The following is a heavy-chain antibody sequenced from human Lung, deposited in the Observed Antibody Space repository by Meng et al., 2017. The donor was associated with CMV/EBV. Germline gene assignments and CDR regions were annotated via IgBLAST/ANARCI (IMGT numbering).Heavy chain of an antibody. J-gene: IGHJ4*02. CDR1: GVSISSNIR. CDR3: ARGKQDAWELLAY. Sequence: HVQLLESGPGRVKPSGTLSLPCGVSGVSISSNIRWTWVRQPPGKGLEWIGDIDDSGSTNYNPSLNSRISISLDKSKNHFSLKVNSVTAADTAVYYCARGKQDAWELLAYWGQGALVTVSS. CDR2: IDDSGST. V-gene: IGHV4-4*02. D-gene: IGHD1-26*01.